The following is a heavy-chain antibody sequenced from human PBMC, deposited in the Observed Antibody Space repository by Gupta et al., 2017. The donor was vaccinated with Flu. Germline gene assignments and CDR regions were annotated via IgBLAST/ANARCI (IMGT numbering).Heavy chain of an antibody. CDR1: A. V-gene: IGHV1-58*01. CDR2: IDVGTGNT. D-gene: IGHD6-6*01. Sequence: AVQWVRQARGQPLEWIGWIDVGTGNTDYAQNFQERVTISKDMSKGTVFMELRNLRSDDTAIYYCVTDPQYGVSSGYWHFDLWGRGTLVTVSS. J-gene: IGHJ2*01. CDR3: VTDPQYGVSSGYWHFDL.